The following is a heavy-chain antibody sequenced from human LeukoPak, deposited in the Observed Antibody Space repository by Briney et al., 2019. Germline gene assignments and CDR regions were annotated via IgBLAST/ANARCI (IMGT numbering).Heavy chain of an antibody. J-gene: IGHJ3*02. CDR2: INHSGST. D-gene: IGHD6-13*01. CDR1: GGSFSGYY. V-gene: IGHV4-34*01. CDR3: ARSSSSWTDAFDI. Sequence: SETPSLTCAVYGGSFSGYYWSWIRQPPGKGLEWIGEINHSGSTNYNPSLKSRVTISVDTSKNQFSLKLSSVTAADTAVYYCARSSSSWTDAFDIWGQGTMVTVSS.